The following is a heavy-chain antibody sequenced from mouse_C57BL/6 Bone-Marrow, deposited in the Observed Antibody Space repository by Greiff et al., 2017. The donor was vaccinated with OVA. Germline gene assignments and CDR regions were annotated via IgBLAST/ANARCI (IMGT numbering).Heavy chain of an antibody. CDR1: GFTFSDYG. Sequence: EVQGVESGGGLVKPGGSLKLSCAASGFTFSDYGMHWVRQAPEKGLEWVAYISRCSSTIFYADTVKGRSTFSRDNAKNTLFRQMTSVGSEDTAMYCCAQIPVWGTGTTVTVSS. V-gene: IGHV5-17*01. CDR2: ISRCSSTI. CDR3: AQIPV. J-gene: IGHJ1*03. D-gene: IGHD5-1-1*01.